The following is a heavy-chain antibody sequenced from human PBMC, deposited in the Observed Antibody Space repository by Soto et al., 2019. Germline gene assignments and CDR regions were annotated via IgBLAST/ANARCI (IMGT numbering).Heavy chain of an antibody. Sequence: ASVKVSCKASGYTFTSYYMHWVRQAPGQGLEWMGIINPSGGSTSYAQKFQGRVTMTGDTSTSTVYMELSSLRSEDTDVYYCARDDYGDYDVLYGMDVWGQGTTVTVSS. D-gene: IGHD4-17*01. CDR3: ARDDYGDYDVLYGMDV. CDR2: INPSGGST. V-gene: IGHV1-46*01. J-gene: IGHJ6*02. CDR1: GYTFTSYY.